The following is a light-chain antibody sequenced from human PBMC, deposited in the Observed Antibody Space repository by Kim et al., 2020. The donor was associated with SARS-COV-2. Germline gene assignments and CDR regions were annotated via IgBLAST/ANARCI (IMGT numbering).Light chain of an antibody. Sequence: SYELTQPPSASVSPGQTASITCSGDKLGNKHACWYQQKPGQSPVLVIYQDNKRPSGIPERFSGSNSGNTATLTISGTQAMDEADYYCQAWDTSTTYVFGT. CDR1: KLGNKH. V-gene: IGLV3-1*01. J-gene: IGLJ1*01. CDR3: QAWDTSTTYV. CDR2: QDN.